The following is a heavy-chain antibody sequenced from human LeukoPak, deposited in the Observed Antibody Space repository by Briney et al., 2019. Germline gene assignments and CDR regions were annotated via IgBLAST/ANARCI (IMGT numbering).Heavy chain of an antibody. CDR1: GFTFSSYS. J-gene: IGHJ5*02. V-gene: IGHV3-21*01. Sequence: GGSLRLSCAASGFTFSSYSMNWVRQAPGKGLEWVSSISSSSSYIYYADSVKGRFTISRDNAKNSLYLQMNSLRAEDTAVYYCARDAGYCSGGSCYKLRFDPWGQGTLVTVSS. CDR2: ISSSSSYI. D-gene: IGHD2-15*01. CDR3: ARDAGYCSGGSCYKLRFDP.